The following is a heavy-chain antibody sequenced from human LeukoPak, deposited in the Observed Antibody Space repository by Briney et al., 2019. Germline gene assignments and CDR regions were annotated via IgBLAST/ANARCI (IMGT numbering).Heavy chain of an antibody. CDR3: ASQGRYCSGGSCYSPHYFDY. CDR1: GGSITSKTYY. V-gene: IGHV4-39*01. Sequence: PSETLSLTCTVSGGSITSKTYYWGWVRQPPGKGLELIGSSYYSGSSYYNPSLKNRVTIAVDTSRSQFSLKMTSLTAADTALYYCASQGRYCSGGSCYSPHYFDYWGQGALVAVSS. J-gene: IGHJ4*02. D-gene: IGHD2-15*01. CDR2: SYYSGSS.